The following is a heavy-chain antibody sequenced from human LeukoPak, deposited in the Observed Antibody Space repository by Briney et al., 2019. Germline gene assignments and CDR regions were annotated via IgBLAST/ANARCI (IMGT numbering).Heavy chain of an antibody. CDR2: IIPSFGKA. V-gene: IGHV1-69*13. Sequence: GASVKVSCKASGGTFSSYAISWVRQAPGQGLEWMGGIIPSFGKANYAQNFQGRVTITEDESTSTAYMELRSLRSDDTAVYYCARGRYFDWLLDPHRKNPPLNNWFDPWGQGTLVTVSS. CDR1: GGTFSSYA. D-gene: IGHD3-9*01. CDR3: ARGRYFDWLLDPHRKNPPLNNWFDP. J-gene: IGHJ5*02.